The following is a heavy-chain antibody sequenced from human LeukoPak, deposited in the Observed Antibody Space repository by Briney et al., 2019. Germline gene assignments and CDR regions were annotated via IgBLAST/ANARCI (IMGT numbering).Heavy chain of an antibody. D-gene: IGHD6-19*01. V-gene: IGHV3-74*01. J-gene: IGHJ4*02. CDR2: INNDRSST. CDR3: ARGQSSGWYPD. CDR1: GFTFSTYW. Sequence: GGSLRLSCAASGFTFSTYWXXXXRQAXXKXXVWVSRINNDRSSTGXAXSXKGRFTXXRDNVKNTVYLQMNSLTAEDTAVYYCARGQSSGWYPDWGQGTLVTVSS.